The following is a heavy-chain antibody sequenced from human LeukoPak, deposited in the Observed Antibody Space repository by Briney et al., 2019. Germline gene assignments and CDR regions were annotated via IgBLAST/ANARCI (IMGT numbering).Heavy chain of an antibody. V-gene: IGHV3-21*01. CDR1: GFTFSRYS. D-gene: IGHD2-2*01. Sequence: GGFLRLSCAASGFTFSRYSMNWVRQAPGKGLEWVSSISSSSSYIYFADSVKGRFTISRDNAKNSLYLQMNSLRAEDTAVYYCARDSPSKGVLSSRDFDYWGQGTLVTVSS. CDR3: ARDSPSKGVLSSRDFDY. CDR2: ISSSSSYI. J-gene: IGHJ4*02.